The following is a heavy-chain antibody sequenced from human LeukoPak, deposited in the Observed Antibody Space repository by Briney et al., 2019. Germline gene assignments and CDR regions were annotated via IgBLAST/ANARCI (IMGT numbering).Heavy chain of an antibody. CDR1: GFTFSSYA. J-gene: IGHJ4*02. CDR3: AKTLYNWNDSPWDY. Sequence: GGSLRLSCAASGFTFSSYAMSWVRQAPGKGLEWVSAISGSVNSTYYADSVKGRFTISRDNSKNTLYLQMNSLRAEDTAVYYCAKTLYNWNDSPWDYWGQGTLVTVSS. CDR2: ISGSVNST. V-gene: IGHV3-23*01. D-gene: IGHD1-1*01.